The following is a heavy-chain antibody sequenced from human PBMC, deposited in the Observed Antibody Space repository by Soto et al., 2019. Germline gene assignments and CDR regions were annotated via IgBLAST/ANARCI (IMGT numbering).Heavy chain of an antibody. CDR1: GGSISDNY. J-gene: IGHJ5*02. Sequence: SETLSLTCTVSGGSISDNYWSWFRQPPGKGLEWIGYIYYTGSTTYNPSLKSRLSISLETSKKKFSLRLTSVTAADTAVYYCARHSSGTSFDPWGQGTLVTVSS. V-gene: IGHV4-59*08. D-gene: IGHD3-10*01. CDR2: IYYTGST. CDR3: ARHSSGTSFDP.